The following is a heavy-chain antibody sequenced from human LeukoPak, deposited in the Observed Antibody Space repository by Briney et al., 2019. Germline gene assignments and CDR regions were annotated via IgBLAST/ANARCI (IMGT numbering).Heavy chain of an antibody. D-gene: IGHD3-9*01. V-gene: IGHV3-7*01. Sequence: GGSLRLSCAASGFTVSSNYMSWVRQAPGKGLEWVANIKQDGSEKYYVDSVKGRFTISRDNAKNSLYLQMNSLRAEDTAVYYCARAPRNFHWYYGMDVWGQGTTVTVSS. CDR3: ARAPRNFHWYYGMDV. CDR1: GFTVSSNY. CDR2: IKQDGSEK. J-gene: IGHJ6*02.